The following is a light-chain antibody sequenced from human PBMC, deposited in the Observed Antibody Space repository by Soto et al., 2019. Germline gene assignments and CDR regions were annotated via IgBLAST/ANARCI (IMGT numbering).Light chain of an antibody. J-gene: IGKJ4*01. CDR3: QQYNNWPVT. Sequence: EIVLTQSPGTLSLSPGERATLSCRASQSVSSSYLAWYQQKPGQAPRLLIYGASSRATGIPGRFSGSGSGTDFTLTISSLQSEDFAVYYCQQYNNWPVTFGGGTKVDIK. CDR1: QSVSSSY. CDR2: GAS. V-gene: IGKV3-20*01.